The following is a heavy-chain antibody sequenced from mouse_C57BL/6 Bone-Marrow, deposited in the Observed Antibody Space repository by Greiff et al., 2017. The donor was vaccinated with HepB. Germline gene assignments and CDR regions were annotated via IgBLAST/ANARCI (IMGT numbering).Heavy chain of an antibody. J-gene: IGHJ2*01. CDR3: ARRLPYYFDY. V-gene: IGHV5-6*02. CDR1: GFTFSSYG. D-gene: IGHD1-1*01. CDR2: ISSGGSYT. Sequence: EVMLVESGGDLVKPGGSLKLSCAASGFTFSSYGMSWVRQTPDKRLEWVATISSGGSYTYYPDSVKGRFTISRDNAKNTLYLQMSSLKSEDTAMYYCARRLPYYFDYWGQGTTLTVSS.